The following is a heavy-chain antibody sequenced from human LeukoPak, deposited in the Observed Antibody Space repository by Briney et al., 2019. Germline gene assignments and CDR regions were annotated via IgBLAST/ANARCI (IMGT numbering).Heavy chain of an antibody. CDR1: GFTFSSYW. Sequence: PGGSLRLSCAASGFTFSSYWMSWVRQAPGKGLEWIGEINHSGSTNYNPSLKSRVTISVDTSKNQFSLKLSSVTAADTAVYYCARCPYYDYVWGSYRQNELFDYWGQGTLVTVSS. CDR3: ARCPYYDYVWGSYRQNELFDY. J-gene: IGHJ4*02. D-gene: IGHD3-16*02. V-gene: IGHV4-34*01. CDR2: INHSGST.